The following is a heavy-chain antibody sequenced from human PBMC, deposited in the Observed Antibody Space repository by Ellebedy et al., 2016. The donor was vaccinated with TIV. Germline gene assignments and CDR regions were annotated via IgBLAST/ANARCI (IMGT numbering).Heavy chain of an antibody. CDR2: IYYSGST. CDR1: GGSISSYY. D-gene: IGHD1-26*01. CDR3: ARCPEVGAIDY. V-gene: IGHV4-59*12. J-gene: IGHJ4*02. Sequence: SETLSLTCTVSGGSISSYYWSWIRQPPGKGLEWIGYIYYSGSTNYNPSLKTRVTISVDTSKNQFSLKLSSVTAADTGVYYCARCPEVGAIDYWGQGTLVTVSS.